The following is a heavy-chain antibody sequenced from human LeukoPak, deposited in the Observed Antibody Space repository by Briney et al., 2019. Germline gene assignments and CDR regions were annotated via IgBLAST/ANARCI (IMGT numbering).Heavy chain of an antibody. Sequence: SVTVSCEAPGGTFSSYAISWVRQAPAQGLEWMGRIIPIFGIANYAQKFQGRVTITADKSTSTAYMELSSLRSEDTAVYYCASLYCSSTSCYQPSGGMDVWGQGTTVTVSS. CDR3: ASLYCSSTSCYQPSGGMDV. CDR1: GGTFSSYA. CDR2: IIPIFGIA. D-gene: IGHD2-2*01. J-gene: IGHJ6*02. V-gene: IGHV1-69*04.